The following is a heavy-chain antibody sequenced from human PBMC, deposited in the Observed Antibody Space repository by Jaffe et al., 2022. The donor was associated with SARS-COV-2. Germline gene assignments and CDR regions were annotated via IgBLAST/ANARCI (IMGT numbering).Heavy chain of an antibody. CDR1: GYSISSGYY. D-gene: IGHD3-10*02. CDR2: IYHSGST. CDR3: ARSCSGSYYKGTGCFDP. Sequence: QVQLQESGPGLVKPSETLSLTCTVSGYSISSGYYWGWIRQPPGKGLEWIGSIYHSGSTYYNPSLKSRVTISVDTSKNQFSLKLSSVTAADTAVYYCARSCSGSYYKGTGCFDPWGQGTLVTVSS. V-gene: IGHV4-38-2*02. J-gene: IGHJ5*02.